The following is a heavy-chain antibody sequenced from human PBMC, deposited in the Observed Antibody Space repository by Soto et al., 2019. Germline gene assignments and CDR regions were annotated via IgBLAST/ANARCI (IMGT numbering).Heavy chain of an antibody. Sequence: SETLSLTCTVSGGSISSYYWSWIRQPPGKGLEWIGYIYYSGSTNYNPSLKSRVTISVDTSKNQFSLKLSSVTAADTAVYYCARSPYYDFWSGYLFWGQGTLVTVSS. J-gene: IGHJ4*02. CDR2: IYYSGST. CDR1: GGSISSYY. V-gene: IGHV4-59*01. D-gene: IGHD3-3*01. CDR3: ARSPYYDFWSGYLF.